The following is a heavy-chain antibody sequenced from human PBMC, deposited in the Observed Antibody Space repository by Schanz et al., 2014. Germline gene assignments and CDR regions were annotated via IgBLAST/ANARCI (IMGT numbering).Heavy chain of an antibody. CDR3: VSQTGSPNY. Sequence: EVQLVESGGGLVQPGGSLRLSCTASGFTFSYYWLSLVRQAPGKGPEWVANIKHDGSVKDYVDSVEGRVTISRDNAKRSLFLQMNSLRVEDTAVYFCVSQTGSPNYWGQGTLVTVSS. CDR1: GFTFSYYW. V-gene: IGHV3-7*02. CDR2: IKHDGSVK. J-gene: IGHJ4*02. D-gene: IGHD6-13*01.